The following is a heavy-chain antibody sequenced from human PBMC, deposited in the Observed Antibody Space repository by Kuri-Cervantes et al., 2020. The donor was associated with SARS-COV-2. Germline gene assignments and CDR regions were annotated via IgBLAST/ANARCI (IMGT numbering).Heavy chain of an antibody. J-gene: IGHJ4*02. Sequence: SETLSLTCSVSGASISSSNWWSWVRQPPGKGLEWIGEIYHSGSTNYNPSLKSRVTISVDKSKNQFSLKLSSVTAADTAVYYCARDGDLLWFGDWGQGTLVTVSS. CDR2: IYHSGST. V-gene: IGHV4-4*02. CDR1: GASISSSNW. D-gene: IGHD3-10*01. CDR3: ARDGDLLWFGD.